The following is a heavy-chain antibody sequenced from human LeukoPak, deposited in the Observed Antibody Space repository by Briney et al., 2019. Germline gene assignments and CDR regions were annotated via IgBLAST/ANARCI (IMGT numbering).Heavy chain of an antibody. CDR2: ISAYNGNT. J-gene: IGHJ6*03. CDR3: ARDRPLRYFVWLMVGVYYYMDV. V-gene: IGHV1-18*01. CDR1: GYTFTSYG. Sequence: ASVKVSCKASGYTFTSYGISWVRQAPGQGLEWMGWISAYNGNTNYAQKLQGRVTMTTDTSTSTAYMELRSLRSDDTAVYYCARDRPLRYFVWLMVGVYYYMDVWGKGTTVTVSS. D-gene: IGHD3-9*01.